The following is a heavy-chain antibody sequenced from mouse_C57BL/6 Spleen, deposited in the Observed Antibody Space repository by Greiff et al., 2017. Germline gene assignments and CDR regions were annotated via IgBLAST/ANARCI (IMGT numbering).Heavy chain of an antibody. CDR1: GFTFSSYG. Sequence: EVNLVESGGDLVKPGGSLKLSCAASGFTFSSYGMSWVRQTPDKRLEWVATISSGGSYTYYPDSVKGRFTISRDNAKNTLYLQMSSLKSEDTAMYYCARNPENYFDYWGQGTTLTVSS. V-gene: IGHV5-6*01. CDR3: ARNPENYFDY. CDR2: ISSGGSYT. J-gene: IGHJ2*01.